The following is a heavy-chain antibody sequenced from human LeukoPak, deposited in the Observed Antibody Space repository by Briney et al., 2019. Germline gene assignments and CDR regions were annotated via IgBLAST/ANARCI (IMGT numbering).Heavy chain of an antibody. Sequence: GGSLRLSCAASGFTFSNYSMHWVRQAPGKGLEWVSVISWDGSSTSYADSVKGRFTISRDNSKNSLYLQMNSLRSEDSALYYCAKDRGGVDYWGQGTLVTVSS. V-gene: IGHV3-43*01. CDR2: ISWDGSST. CDR1: GFTFSNYS. J-gene: IGHJ4*02. CDR3: AKDRGGVDY. D-gene: IGHD3-16*01.